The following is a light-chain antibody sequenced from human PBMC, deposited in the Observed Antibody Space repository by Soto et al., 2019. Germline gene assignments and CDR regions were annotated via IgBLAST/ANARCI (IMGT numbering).Light chain of an antibody. V-gene: IGKV1-39*01. CDR3: QQSYNNELT. J-gene: IGKJ4*01. CDR2: LTS. CDR1: QSINSH. Sequence: DVQMTQSPSSLSASVGDTVTITCQTSQSINSHLHWYQQRPGKVPKLLIYLTSTLQGGVPSRFSGSGSGTHFTLTISSLQPEDFATYYCQQSYNNELTFGGGTKVEI.